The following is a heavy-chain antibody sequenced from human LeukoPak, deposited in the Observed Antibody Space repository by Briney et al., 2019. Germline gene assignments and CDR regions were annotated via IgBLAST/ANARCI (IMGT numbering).Heavy chain of an antibody. CDR3: AKATFASSWNPYFDY. V-gene: IGHV3-23*01. D-gene: IGHD6-13*01. Sequence: GGSLRLSCAASGFSFSSYAMSWVRQAPGKGLEWVSTISSSGGSTYYVDSVKGRFTISRDNSKSTLYLQMNSLRAEDTAVYYCAKATFASSWNPYFDYWGQGTLAPVSS. CDR2: ISSSGGST. J-gene: IGHJ4*02. CDR1: GFSFSSYA.